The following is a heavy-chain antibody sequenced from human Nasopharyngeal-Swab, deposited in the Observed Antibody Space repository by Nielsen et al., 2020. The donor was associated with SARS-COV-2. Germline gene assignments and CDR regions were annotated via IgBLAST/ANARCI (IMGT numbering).Heavy chain of an antibody. J-gene: IGHJ4*02. Sequence: VRQAPGKGLEWVSVIYSGGSTYYADSVKGRFTISRDNSKNTLYLQMNSLRAEDTVVYYCARDKGGNSPPYYFDYWGQGTLVTVSS. CDR3: ARDKGGNSPPYYFDY. V-gene: IGHV3-53*01. CDR2: IYSGGST. D-gene: IGHD4-23*01.